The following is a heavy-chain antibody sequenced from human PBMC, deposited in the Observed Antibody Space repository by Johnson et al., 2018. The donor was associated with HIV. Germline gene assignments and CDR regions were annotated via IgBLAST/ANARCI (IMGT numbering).Heavy chain of an antibody. CDR2: IGTAGDT. CDR1: GFTVSSNY. CDR3: AKDGAAAGTVGADAFDI. J-gene: IGHJ3*02. D-gene: IGHD6-13*01. Sequence: VQLVESGGGLIQPGGSLRLSCAASGFTVSSNYMHWVRQATGEGLDWISAIGTAGDTLYPGSVMGRFTIFRDNAKNSLYLQMNSLSPGDTAVYYCAKDGAAAGTVGADAFDIWGQGTMVTVSS. V-gene: IGHV3-13*01.